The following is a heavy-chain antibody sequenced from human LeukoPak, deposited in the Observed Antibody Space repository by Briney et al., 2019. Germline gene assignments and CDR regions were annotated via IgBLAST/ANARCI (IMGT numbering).Heavy chain of an antibody. V-gene: IGHV3-15*01. D-gene: IGHD1-1*01. CDR1: GFTFSNAW. CDR2: IKSKTDGGTT. J-gene: IGHJ4*02. Sequence: PGGSLRLSCAASGFTFSNAWMSWVRQAPGKGLEWVGRIKSKTDGGTTDYAAPVKGRFTISRDDSKNTLYLQMNSLKTEDTAVYYCTTDAERSASGFDYWGQGTLVTVSS. CDR3: TTDAERSASGFDY.